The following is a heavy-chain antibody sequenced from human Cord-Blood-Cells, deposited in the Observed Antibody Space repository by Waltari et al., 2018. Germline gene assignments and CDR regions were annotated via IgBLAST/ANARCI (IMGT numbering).Heavy chain of an antibody. CDR3: AKDFRDFWSGYLDY. CDR2: ISYDGSNK. V-gene: IGHV3-30*18. CDR1: GFTFSSYG. D-gene: IGHD3-3*01. Sequence: QVQLVESGGGVVQPGRSLRLSCAASGFTFSSYGMLWVRQAPGKGLEWVAVISYDGSNKYYADSVKGRFTISRDNCKNTLYLQMNSLRAEDTAVYYCAKDFRDFWSGYLDYWGQGTLVTVSS. J-gene: IGHJ4*02.